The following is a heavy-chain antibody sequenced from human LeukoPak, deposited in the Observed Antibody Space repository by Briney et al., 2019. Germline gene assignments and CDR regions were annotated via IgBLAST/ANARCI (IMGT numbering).Heavy chain of an antibody. CDR3: AGEAGGGYARAFDI. D-gene: IGHD5-12*01. V-gene: IGHV4-4*07. Sequence: SETLSLTCIVSGGSISSYSWTWIRQPAGEGLEWIGRIYTSGTTNYGPSLKSRVTMSVDTSKNQFSLKLSSVTAADTAVYYCAGEAGGGYARAFDIWGQGTMVTVSS. CDR2: IYTSGTT. CDR1: GGSISSYS. J-gene: IGHJ3*02.